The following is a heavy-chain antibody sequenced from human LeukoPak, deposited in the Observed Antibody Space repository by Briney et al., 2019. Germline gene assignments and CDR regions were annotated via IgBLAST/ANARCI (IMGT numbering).Heavy chain of an antibody. CDR2: IYPPDSDT. D-gene: IGHD2-2*01. Sequence: GESLKISCKASGYSFTSYWIGWVRQMPGKGLECMGIIYPPDSDTRYSPSFQGQVTISTDKSISTAYLQWSSLQASDTAMYYCARVVPAAMGYVDYWGQGTLVTVSS. CDR1: GYSFTSYW. V-gene: IGHV5-51*01. J-gene: IGHJ4*02. CDR3: ARVVPAAMGYVDY.